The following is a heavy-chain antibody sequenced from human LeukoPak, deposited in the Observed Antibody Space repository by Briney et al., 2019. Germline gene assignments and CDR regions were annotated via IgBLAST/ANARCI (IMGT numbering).Heavy chain of an antibody. CDR3: ARAGALRDITVAGAWFDP. Sequence: SETLSLTCAVYGGSFSGYYWSWIRQPPGKGLEWIGEINHSGSTNYNPSLKSRVTISVDTSKNQFSLKLSSVTAADTAVYYCARAGALRDITVAGAWFDPWGQGTLVTVSS. CDR1: GGSFSGYY. V-gene: IGHV4-34*01. J-gene: IGHJ5*02. CDR2: INHSGST. D-gene: IGHD6-19*01.